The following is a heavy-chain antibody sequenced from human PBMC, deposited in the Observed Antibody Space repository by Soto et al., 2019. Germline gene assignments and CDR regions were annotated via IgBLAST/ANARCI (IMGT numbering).Heavy chain of an antibody. V-gene: IGHV3-23*01. CDR2: ITDNGGST. D-gene: IGHD4-17*01. J-gene: IGHJ4*02. CDR3: AKERATTTAFDY. Sequence: GRSLRLSCAASGFTCSRAGMSWVRQAPGKGLEWVSLITDNGGSTYYADSVKCRFTISRDNTKNTLSLQMNSLRAEDTAVYYCAKERATTTAFDYWGQGALVTVPS. CDR1: GFTCSRAG.